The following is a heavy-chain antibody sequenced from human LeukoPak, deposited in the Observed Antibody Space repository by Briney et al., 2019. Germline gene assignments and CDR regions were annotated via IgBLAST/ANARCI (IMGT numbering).Heavy chain of an antibody. CDR3: ARDRGYCTNGVCRYFDY. CDR2: ISSSSSYI. V-gene: IGHV3-21*04. CDR1: GFTFSSYA. J-gene: IGHJ4*02. D-gene: IGHD2-8*01. Sequence: PGGSLRLSCAASGFTFSSYAMNWVRQAPGKGLEWVSSISSSSSYIYYADSVRGRFTISRDNAKNSLYLQMSSLRAEDAAVYYCARDRGYCTNGVCRYFDYWGQGTLVTVSS.